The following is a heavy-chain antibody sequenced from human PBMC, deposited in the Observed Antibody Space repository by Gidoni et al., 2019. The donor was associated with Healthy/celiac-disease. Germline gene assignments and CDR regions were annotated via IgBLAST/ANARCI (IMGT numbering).Heavy chain of an antibody. D-gene: IGHD5-18*01. J-gene: IGHJ4*02. CDR2: SNPSGGST. CDR3: ARGDRVDTAMVTSPFDY. Sequence: QVQLVQSGAEVKKPGASVKVSCKASGYTFTSYYMHWVRQAPGQGLEWMGISNPSGGSTSYAQKFQGRVTMTRDTSTSTVYMELSSLRSEDTAVYYCARGDRVDTAMVTSPFDYWGQGTLVTVSS. CDR1: GYTFTSYY. V-gene: IGHV1-46*01.